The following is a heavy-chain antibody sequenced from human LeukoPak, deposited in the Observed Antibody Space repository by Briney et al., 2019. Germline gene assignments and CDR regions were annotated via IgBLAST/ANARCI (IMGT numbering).Heavy chain of an antibody. D-gene: IGHD2-2*01. Sequence: GGSLRLSCAAPGFTFSSYAMSWVRQAPGKGLEWVSAISGSGGSTYYADSVKGRFTISRDNSKNTLYLQMNSLRAEDTAVYYCERSTLAAKADGMDVWGQGTTVTVSS. V-gene: IGHV3-23*01. CDR1: GFTFSSYA. J-gene: IGHJ6*02. CDR3: ERSTLAAKADGMDV. CDR2: ISGSGGST.